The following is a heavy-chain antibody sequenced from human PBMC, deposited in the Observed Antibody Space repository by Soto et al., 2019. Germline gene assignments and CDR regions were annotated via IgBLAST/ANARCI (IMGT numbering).Heavy chain of an antibody. D-gene: IGHD2-8*01. CDR1: GGSVSNSNYY. J-gene: IGHJ4*02. V-gene: IGHV4-39*01. CDR3: VSQRTSVLTQAYFDY. Sequence: SETLSLTCTVSGGSVSNSNYYWGWIRQSPGKGLEWIGSVYYRGRSYSKSSVKSRVTISVDTSKNQFSLNLNSVTASNTAVYYCVSQRTSVLTQAYFDYWGPGALVTVSS. CDR2: VYYRGRS.